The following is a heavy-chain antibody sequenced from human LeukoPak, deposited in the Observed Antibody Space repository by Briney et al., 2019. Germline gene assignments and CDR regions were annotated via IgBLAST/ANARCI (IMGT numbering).Heavy chain of an antibody. Sequence: KPSETLSLTCSVSGGSISSYYWSWIRQPPGKGLEWNGYIYYSVSTNYNPSLKSRVTISVDTSKNQFSLMLSSVTTAETAVYYCARDSSAYCDFWSGTYGMDVWGQGTTVTVSS. D-gene: IGHD3-3*01. J-gene: IGHJ6*02. CDR2: IYYSVST. CDR3: ARDSSAYCDFWSGTYGMDV. CDR1: GGSISSYY. V-gene: IGHV4-59*01.